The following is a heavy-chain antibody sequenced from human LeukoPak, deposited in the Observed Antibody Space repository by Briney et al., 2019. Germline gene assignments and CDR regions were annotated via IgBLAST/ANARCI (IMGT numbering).Heavy chain of an antibody. J-gene: IGHJ1*01. D-gene: IGHD1-1*01. CDR3: AKDPAPAGTEGGGGNFQH. Sequence: GGSLRLSCAASGFTFSSYAMSWVRQAPGKGLEWVSAISGSGGSTYYADSVKGRFTISRDNSKNTLYLQMNSLRAEDTAVYYCAKDPAPAGTEGGGGNFQHWGQGTLVTVSS. V-gene: IGHV3-23*01. CDR1: GFTFSSYA. CDR2: ISGSGGST.